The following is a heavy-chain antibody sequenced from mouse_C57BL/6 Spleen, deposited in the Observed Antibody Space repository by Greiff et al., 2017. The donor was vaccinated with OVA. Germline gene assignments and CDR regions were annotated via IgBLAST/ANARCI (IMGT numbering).Heavy chain of an antibody. Sequence: DVHLVESGGGLVKPGGSLKLSCAASGFTFSSYAMSWVRQTPEKRLEWVATISDGGSYTYYPDNVKGRFTISRDNAKNNLYLQMSHLKSEDTAMYYCARGTTVAAGYFDVWGTGTTVTVSS. V-gene: IGHV5-4*01. CDR3: ARGTTVAAGYFDV. J-gene: IGHJ1*03. D-gene: IGHD1-1*01. CDR2: ISDGGSYT. CDR1: GFTFSSYA.